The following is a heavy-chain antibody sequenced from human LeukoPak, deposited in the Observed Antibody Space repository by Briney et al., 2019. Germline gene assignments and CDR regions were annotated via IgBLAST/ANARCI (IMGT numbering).Heavy chain of an antibody. CDR1: GYTFTSYD. CDR3: ARGVRCSSTSCYRDFDY. J-gene: IGHJ4*02. D-gene: IGHD2-2*01. V-gene: IGHV1-8*01. Sequence: ASVTVSCKASGYTFTSYDINWVRQATGQGLEWMGWMNPNSGNTGYAQKFQGRVTMTRNTSISTAYMELSSLRSEDTAVYYCARGVRCSSTSCYRDFDYWGQGTLVTVSS. CDR2: MNPNSGNT.